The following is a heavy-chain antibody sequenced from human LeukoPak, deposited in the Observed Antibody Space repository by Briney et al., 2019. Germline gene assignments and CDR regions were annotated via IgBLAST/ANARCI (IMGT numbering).Heavy chain of an antibody. D-gene: IGHD6-6*01. CDR1: GYTFTSYG. J-gene: IGHJ4*02. CDR3: ARDQAALAARPFDY. V-gene: IGHV1-2*02. Sequence: GASVKVSCKASGYTFTSYGISWVRQAPGQGLEWMGWINPNSGGTNYAQKFQGRVTMTRDTSISTAYMELSRLASDDTAVYYCARDQAALAARPFDYWGQGTLVTVSS. CDR2: INPNSGGT.